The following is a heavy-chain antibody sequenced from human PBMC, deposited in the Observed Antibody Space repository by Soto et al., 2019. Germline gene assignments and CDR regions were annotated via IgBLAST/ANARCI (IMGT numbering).Heavy chain of an antibody. Sequence: GASVKVSCKASGYTFTSYYMHWVRQAPGQGXEWMGIINPSGGSTSYAQKFQGRVTMTRDTSTSTVYMELSSLRSEDTAVYYCARVFDSDYGDYRSHYFDYWGQGTLVTVSS. V-gene: IGHV1-46*01. CDR3: ARVFDSDYGDYRSHYFDY. CDR1: GYTFTSYY. D-gene: IGHD4-17*01. J-gene: IGHJ4*02. CDR2: INPSGGST.